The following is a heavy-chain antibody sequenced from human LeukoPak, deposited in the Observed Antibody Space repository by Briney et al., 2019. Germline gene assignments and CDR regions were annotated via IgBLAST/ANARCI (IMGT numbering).Heavy chain of an antibody. D-gene: IGHD1-26*01. V-gene: IGHV1-18*01. Sequence: ASVKVSCKASGYTFTSYGISWVRQAPGQGLEWMGWISAYNGNTNYAQKLQGRVTMTTDTSTSTAYMELRSLRSDDTAVYYCARDVGAGGSLDWFDPWGQGTLVTVSS. J-gene: IGHJ5*02. CDR2: ISAYNGNT. CDR3: ARDVGAGGSLDWFDP. CDR1: GYTFTSYG.